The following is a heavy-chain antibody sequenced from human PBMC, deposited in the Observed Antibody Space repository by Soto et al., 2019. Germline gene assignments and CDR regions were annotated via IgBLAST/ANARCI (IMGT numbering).Heavy chain of an antibody. Sequence: QVQLVQSGAEVKKPGSSVKVSCKASGGTFSSYAISWVRQAPGQGLEWMGGIIPIFGTANYAQKFQGRVTXXAXEXXSTAYMELSSLRSEDTAVYYCARGGCGGRANWSDPWGQGTLVTVSS. CDR3: ARGGCGGRANWSDP. J-gene: IGHJ5*02. CDR1: GGTFSSYA. CDR2: IIPIFGTA. V-gene: IGHV1-69*12. D-gene: IGHD2-15*01.